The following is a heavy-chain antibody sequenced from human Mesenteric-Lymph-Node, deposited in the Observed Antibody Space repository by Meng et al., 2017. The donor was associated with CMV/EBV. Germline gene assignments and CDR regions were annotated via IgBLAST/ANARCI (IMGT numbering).Heavy chain of an antibody. CDR2: INHSGST. CDR3: ARGIGGMDV. Sequence: SETLSLTCTVSGASLSSYRYYWGWIRQPPGKGLEWIGEINHSGSTNYNPSLKSRVTISVDTSKNQFSLKLSSVTAADTAVYYCARGIGGMDVWGQGTTVTVSS. CDR1: GASLSSYRYY. J-gene: IGHJ6*02. D-gene: IGHD2-15*01. V-gene: IGHV4-39*07.